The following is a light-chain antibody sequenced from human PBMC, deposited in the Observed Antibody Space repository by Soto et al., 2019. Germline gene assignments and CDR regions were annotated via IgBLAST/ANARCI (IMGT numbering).Light chain of an antibody. CDR2: GNN. J-gene: IGLJ1*01. V-gene: IGLV1-40*01. CDR1: ISNIGAGYD. Sequence: QPVLTQPPSVSGAPGQRVTISCTGSISNIGAGYDVHWYQQLPGTAPKLLIYGNNNRPSGVPDRFSGSKSGTSASLAITGLQAEDEADYFCQSYDHSLGGSGVFGTGTKLTVL. CDR3: QSYDHSLGGSGV.